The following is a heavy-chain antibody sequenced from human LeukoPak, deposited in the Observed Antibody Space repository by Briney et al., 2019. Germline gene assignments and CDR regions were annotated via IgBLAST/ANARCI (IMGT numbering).Heavy chain of an antibody. CDR1: GYTFTGYY. CDR3: ARTEGYCSSTSCYAGVDY. J-gene: IGHJ4*02. CDR2: IIPIFGTA. V-gene: IGHV1-69*13. D-gene: IGHD2-2*01. Sequence: ASVKVSCKASGYTFTGYYMHWVRQAPGQGLEWMGGIIPIFGTANYAQKFQGRVTITADESTSTAYMELSSLRSEDTAVYYCARTEGYCSSTSCYAGVDYWGQGTLVTVSS.